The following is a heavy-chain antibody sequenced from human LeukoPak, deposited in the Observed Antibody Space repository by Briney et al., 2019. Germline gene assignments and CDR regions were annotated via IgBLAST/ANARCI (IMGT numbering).Heavy chain of an antibody. CDR1: GFTFNNAW. CDR2: LNEYGSDE. Sequence: GGSLGLSCAASGFTFNNAWMSWVRQAPGQGPEWVANLNEYGSDEYYVESVKGRFTISRDNSKNTLYLQMNSLRAEDTAVYYCARDRTGNYGSGSSWYFDYWGQGTLVTVSS. V-gene: IGHV3-7*01. D-gene: IGHD3-10*01. J-gene: IGHJ4*02. CDR3: ARDRTGNYGSGSSWYFDY.